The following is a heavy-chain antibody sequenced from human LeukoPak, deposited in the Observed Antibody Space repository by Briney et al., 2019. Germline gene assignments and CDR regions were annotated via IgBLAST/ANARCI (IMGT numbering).Heavy chain of an antibody. Sequence: GGPLRLSCAASGFTFSSYGMHWVRQAPGKGLEWVAVIWYDGSNKYYADSVKGRFTISRDNSKNTLYLQMNSLRAEDTAVYYCARDGEYSSSSNAFDIWGQGTMVTVSS. J-gene: IGHJ3*02. V-gene: IGHV3-33*01. D-gene: IGHD6-6*01. CDR2: IWYDGSNK. CDR3: ARDGEYSSSSNAFDI. CDR1: GFTFSSYG.